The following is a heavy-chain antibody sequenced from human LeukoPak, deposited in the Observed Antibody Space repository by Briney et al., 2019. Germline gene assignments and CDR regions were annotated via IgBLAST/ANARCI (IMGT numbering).Heavy chain of an antibody. CDR1: GGTFSSYA. V-gene: IGHV1-69*13. J-gene: IGHJ5*02. Sequence: SVKVSCKASGGTFSSYAISWVRQAPGQGLEWMGGIIPIFGTANYAQKFQGRVTITADESTSTAYMELSSLRSEDTAVYYCATTVTTRGYWFDPWGQGTLVTVSS. D-gene: IGHD4-17*01. CDR2: IIPIFGTA. CDR3: ATTVTTRGYWFDP.